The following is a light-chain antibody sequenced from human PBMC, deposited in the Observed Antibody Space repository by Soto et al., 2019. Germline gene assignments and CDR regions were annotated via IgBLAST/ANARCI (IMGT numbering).Light chain of an antibody. CDR3: QQYNSWPLT. J-gene: IGKJ4*01. V-gene: IGKV3-11*01. CDR2: DAS. Sequence: EIVLTQSPATLSLSPGERATLSCRASQSVSSYLAWYQQKPGQAPRLLIYDASNRATGIPARFSGSGSGTDFTLTISSLEPEDFAVYYCQQYNSWPLTFGGGTKGDIK. CDR1: QSVSSY.